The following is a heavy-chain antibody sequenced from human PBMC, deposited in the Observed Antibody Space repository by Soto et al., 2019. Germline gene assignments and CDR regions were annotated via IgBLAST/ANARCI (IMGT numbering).Heavy chain of an antibody. V-gene: IGHV4-4*02. CDR1: DGSISSSNW. J-gene: IGHJ6*02. CDR3: ARDYGDYGRGGMDV. CDR2: IYHSGST. Sequence: QVQLQESGPGLVKPSGTLSLTCAVSDGSISSSNWWSWVRQTPGKGLEWIGEIYHSGSTNYNPSRKSLVTISVDKSKNLFSLKLSSVTAADTAVYYCARDYGDYGRGGMDVWGQGTTVTVSS. D-gene: IGHD4-17*01.